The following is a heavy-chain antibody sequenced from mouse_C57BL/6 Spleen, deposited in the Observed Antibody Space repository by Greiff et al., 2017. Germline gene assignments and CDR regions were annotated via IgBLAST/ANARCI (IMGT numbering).Heavy chain of an antibody. CDR2: ISSGSSTI. Sequence: EVKLMESGGGLVKPGGSLKLSCAASGFTFSDYGMHWVRQAPEKGLEWVAYISSGSSTIYYADTVKGRCTISRDNAKNPLFLQMTSLRSEDTAMYYGARKGYSNYWYFDVWGTGTTVTVAS. V-gene: IGHV5-17*01. J-gene: IGHJ1*03. D-gene: IGHD2-5*01. CDR3: ARKGYSNYWYFDV. CDR1: GFTFSDYG.